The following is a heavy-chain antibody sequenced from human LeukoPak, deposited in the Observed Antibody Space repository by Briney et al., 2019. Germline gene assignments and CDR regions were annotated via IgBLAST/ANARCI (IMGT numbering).Heavy chain of an antibody. Sequence: GGSLRLSCVGSGFTFSSYGMGWVRQAPGKGLEWVSGISGTGGFTYEADSVKGRFTISRDSSKNTLFLQMNRLRPEDAAVYYCAKDLDVDAFDIWGQGTMVTVSS. CDR2: ISGTGGFT. V-gene: IGHV3-23*01. J-gene: IGHJ3*02. CDR3: AKDLDVDAFDI. CDR1: GFTFSSYG.